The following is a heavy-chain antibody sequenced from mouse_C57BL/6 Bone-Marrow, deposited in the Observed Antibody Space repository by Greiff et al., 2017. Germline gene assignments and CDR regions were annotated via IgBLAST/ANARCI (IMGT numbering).Heavy chain of an antibody. CDR2: IHPTSGST. V-gene: IGHV1-64*01. CDR1: GYTFTSYW. Sequence: QVQLQQPGAELVKPGASVKLSCKASGYTFTSYWMHWVKQRPGQGLEWIGMIHPTSGSTNYNEKFKGKATMAVDKSSSTAYMQLSSLTSEDSADYDCARFYILMDYWGQGTSVTVSA. CDR3: ARFYILMDY. J-gene: IGHJ4*01. D-gene: IGHD1-1*01.